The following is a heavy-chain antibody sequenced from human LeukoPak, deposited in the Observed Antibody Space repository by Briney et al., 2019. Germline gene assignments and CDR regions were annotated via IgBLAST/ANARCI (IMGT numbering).Heavy chain of an antibody. Sequence: PSETLSLTCTVSGGSISPFYWSWIRQPPGKGLEWIGYIYYSGTTEYIPSLQSRVTISLDTSKNQFSLRLSSLTAADTAVYYCARITAYGGYDFDFWGQGTLVTVSS. D-gene: IGHD5-12*01. J-gene: IGHJ4*02. CDR1: GGSISPFY. CDR2: IYYSGTT. V-gene: IGHV4-59*01. CDR3: ARITAYGGYDFDF.